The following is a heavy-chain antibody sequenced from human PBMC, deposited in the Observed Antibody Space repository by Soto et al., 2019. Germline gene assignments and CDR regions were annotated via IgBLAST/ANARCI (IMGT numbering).Heavy chain of an antibody. Sequence: EVQLVQSGAEVKKPGESLKISCKGSGYSFTSYWIGWVRQMPGKGLEWMGIIYPGDSDTKYSPSFQGQVTISADKSISTAYLQWSGLKASDTAMYYCARHGGYCTSSSCNYYYNYYDMDVWGQGTTVTVSS. V-gene: IGHV5-51*01. CDR1: GYSFTSYW. CDR2: IYPGDSDT. CDR3: ARHGGYCTSSSCNYYYNYYDMDV. D-gene: IGHD2-2*01. J-gene: IGHJ6*02.